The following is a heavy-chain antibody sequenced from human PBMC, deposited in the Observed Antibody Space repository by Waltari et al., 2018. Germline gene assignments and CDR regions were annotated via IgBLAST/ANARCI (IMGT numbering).Heavy chain of an antibody. D-gene: IGHD3-10*01. CDR1: GFTFSSYA. Sequence: QVQLVESGGGVVQPGRSLRLSCAASGFTFSSYAMHWVRRAPGKGLEWVAVISYDGSNKYYADSVKGRFTISRDNSKNTLYLQMNSLRAEDTAVYYCARARWSFAGWFDPWGQGTLVTVSS. CDR3: ARARWSFAGWFDP. V-gene: IGHV3-30-3*01. CDR2: ISYDGSNK. J-gene: IGHJ5*02.